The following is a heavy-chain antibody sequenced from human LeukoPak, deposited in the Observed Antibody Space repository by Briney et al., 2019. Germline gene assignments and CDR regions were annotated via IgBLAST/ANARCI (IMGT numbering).Heavy chain of an antibody. Sequence: SQTLSLTCTVSGGSISSGSYYWSWIRPPAGKGLEWIGRLYTSGSTNYNHSLKSRVTISVDTSKNQFSLKLSSVTAADTAVYYCACSPYYDFWSGWALNWGQGTLVTVSS. V-gene: IGHV4-61*02. CDR2: LYTSGST. CDR1: GGSISSGSYY. D-gene: IGHD3-3*01. CDR3: ACSPYYDFWSGWALN. J-gene: IGHJ4*02.